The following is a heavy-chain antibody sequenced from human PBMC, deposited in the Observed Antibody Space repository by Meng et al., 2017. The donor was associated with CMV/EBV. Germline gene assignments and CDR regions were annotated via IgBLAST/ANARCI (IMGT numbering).Heavy chain of an antibody. V-gene: IGHV4-39*01. J-gene: IGHJ6*02. D-gene: IGHD3-3*01. CDR3: AAGDFWSGRDYYGMDV. Sequence: GSLRLSCTVSGGSISSSSYYWGWIRQPPGKGLEWIGSIYYSGSTYDNPSLKSRVTISVDTSKNQFSLKLSSVTAADTAVYYCAAGDFWSGRDYYGMDVWGQGTTVTVSS. CDR1: GGSISSSSYY. CDR2: IYYSGST.